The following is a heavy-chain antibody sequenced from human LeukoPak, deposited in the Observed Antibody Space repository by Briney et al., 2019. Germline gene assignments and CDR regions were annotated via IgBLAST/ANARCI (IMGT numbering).Heavy chain of an antibody. J-gene: IGHJ4*02. CDR1: GYTFTSYG. CDR3: ARAGNYCSGGSCPDY. CDR2: ISAYNGNT. Sequence: ASVKVSCEASGYTFTSYGISWVRQAPGQGLEWMGWISAYNGNTNYAQKLQGRVTMTTDTSTSTAYMELRSLRSDDTAVYYCARAGNYCSGGSCPDYWGQGTLVTVSS. D-gene: IGHD2-15*01. V-gene: IGHV1-18*01.